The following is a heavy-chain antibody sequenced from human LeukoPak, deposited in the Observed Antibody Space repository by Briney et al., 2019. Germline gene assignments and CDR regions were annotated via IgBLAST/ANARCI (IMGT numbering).Heavy chain of an antibody. CDR1: GGTFSSYA. Sequence: ASVKVSCKASGGTFSSYAISWVRQAPGQGLEWMGRIIPILGIANYAQKFQGRVTITADKSTSTAYMELSSLRSEDTAVYYCARGGSSFTYGMDVWGQGTTVTVSS. CDR3: ARGGSSFTYGMDV. CDR2: IIPILGIA. J-gene: IGHJ6*02. D-gene: IGHD6-13*01. V-gene: IGHV1-69*04.